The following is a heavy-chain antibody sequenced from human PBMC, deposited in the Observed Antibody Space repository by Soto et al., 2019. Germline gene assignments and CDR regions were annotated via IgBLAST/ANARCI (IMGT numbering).Heavy chain of an antibody. J-gene: IGHJ6*03. CDR3: ARLYDFWSGPLTSYYYYMDV. V-gene: IGHV4-4*02. Sequence: SETLSLTCAVSSGSISSSNWWSWVRQPPGKGLEWIGEIYHSGSTNYNPSLKSRVTISVDKSKNQFSLKLGSVAAADTAVYYCARLYDFWSGPLTSYYYYMDVWGKGTTVTVSS. CDR2: IYHSGST. CDR1: SGSISSSNW. D-gene: IGHD3-3*01.